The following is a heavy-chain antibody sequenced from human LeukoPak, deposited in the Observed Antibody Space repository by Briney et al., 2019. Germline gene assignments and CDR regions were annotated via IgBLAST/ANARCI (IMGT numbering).Heavy chain of an antibody. Sequence: GGSLRLSCAASRSTFITRGMTWLRQAPGKGLEWVAVIWYDGSNKYYADSVKGRFTISRDNSKNTLYLQMNSLRAEDTAVYYCAREMNHYCSSTSCYPLRYWGQGTLVTVSS. CDR3: AREMNHYCSSTSCYPLRY. CDR2: IWYDGSNK. D-gene: IGHD2-2*01. V-gene: IGHV3-33*08. CDR1: RSTFITRG. J-gene: IGHJ4*02.